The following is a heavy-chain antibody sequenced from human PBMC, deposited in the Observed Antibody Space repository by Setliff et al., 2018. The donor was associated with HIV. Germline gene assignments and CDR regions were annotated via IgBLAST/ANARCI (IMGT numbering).Heavy chain of an antibody. Sequence: GGSLRLSCAASGFTFNKAWMNWVRQAPGKGLEWIGRIKSKSDGGTTDYAAPVKGRFTISTDDSENTLYLQMNSLKTEDTAIYYCTTKPPAADFQHWGQGTLVTVSS. CDR3: TTKPPAADFQH. CDR2: IKSKSDGGTT. CDR1: GFTFNKAW. V-gene: IGHV3-15*07. J-gene: IGHJ1*01. D-gene: IGHD2-2*01.